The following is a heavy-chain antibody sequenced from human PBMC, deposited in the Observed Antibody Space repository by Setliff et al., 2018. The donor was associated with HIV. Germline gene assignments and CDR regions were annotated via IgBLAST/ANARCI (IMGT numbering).Heavy chain of an antibody. CDR1: GGSISKTYW. D-gene: IGHD1-1*01. CDR2: ISYNGNI. Sequence: SETLSLTCLVSGGSISKTYWWSWVRQSPGKRLEWIGEISYNGNIDYNPSLKSRVNISLDKSKNRFSLKFNFVTAADTAVYYCARVRNGTDVWGQGITVTVSS. CDR3: ARVRNGTDV. V-gene: IGHV4-4*02. J-gene: IGHJ6*02.